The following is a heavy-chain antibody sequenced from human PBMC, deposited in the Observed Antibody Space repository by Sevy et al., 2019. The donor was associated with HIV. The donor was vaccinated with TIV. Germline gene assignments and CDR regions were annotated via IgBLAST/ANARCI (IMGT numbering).Heavy chain of an antibody. CDR2: IYYSGST. CDR3: ARGRRAWKAFDY. J-gene: IGHJ4*02. CDR1: GGSVSSGSYY. D-gene: IGHD1-1*01. Sequence: SETLSLTCTVSGGSVSSGSYYWSWIRQPPGKGLEWIGYIYYSGSTNYYPSLKSRVTISVDTSKNQFSLKLSSVTAADTAVYYCARGRRAWKAFDYWGQGTLVTVSS. V-gene: IGHV4-61*01.